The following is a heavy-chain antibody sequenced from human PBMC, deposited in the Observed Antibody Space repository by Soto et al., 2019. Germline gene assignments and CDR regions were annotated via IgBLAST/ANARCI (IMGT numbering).Heavy chain of an antibody. J-gene: IGHJ5*02. D-gene: IGHD2-2*01. CDR2: ISAYNGNT. V-gene: IGHV1-18*01. CDR1: GYTFTSYG. Sequence: QVQLVQSGAEVKKPGASVKVSCKASGYTFTSYGISWVRQAPGQGLEWMGWISAYNGNTNYAQKLQGRVTMTTDTPTSTAYMELRSLRSDDTAVYYCARVPAAIVMYNWFDPWGQGTLVTVSS. CDR3: ARVPAAIVMYNWFDP.